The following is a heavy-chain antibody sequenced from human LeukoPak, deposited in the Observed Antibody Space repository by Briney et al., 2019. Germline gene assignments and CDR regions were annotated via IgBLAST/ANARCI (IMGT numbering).Heavy chain of an antibody. V-gene: IGHV1-18*01. CDR2: ISAYNGNT. D-gene: IGHD3-9*01. CDR1: GYTFTSYG. J-gene: IGHJ6*02. CDR3: ARAGSYDILTYYYYGMDV. Sequence: ASVKVSCKASGYTFTSYGISWVRQAPGQGLEWMGRISAYNGNTNYAQKLQGRVTMTTDTSTSTAYMELRSLRSDDTAVYYCARAGSYDILTYYYYGMDVWGQGTTVTVSS.